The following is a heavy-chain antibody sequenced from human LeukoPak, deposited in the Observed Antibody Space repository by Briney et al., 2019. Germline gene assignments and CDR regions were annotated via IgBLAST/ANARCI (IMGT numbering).Heavy chain of an antibody. J-gene: IGHJ4*02. Sequence: ASVKVSCKASGYTFTSYDINWVRQATGQGLEWMGWMNPNSGNTGYAQKFQGRVTITRNTSISTAYMELSSLRSEDTAMYYCARDLAQNYDRSGSFDYWGQGTLVTVSS. CDR1: GYTFTSYD. V-gene: IGHV1-8*03. D-gene: IGHD3-22*01. CDR3: ARDLAQNYDRSGSFDY. CDR2: MNPNSGNT.